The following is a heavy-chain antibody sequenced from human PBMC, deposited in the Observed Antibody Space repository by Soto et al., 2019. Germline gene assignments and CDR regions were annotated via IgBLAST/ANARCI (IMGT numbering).Heavy chain of an antibody. Sequence: SETLSLTCTVSGGSISSSSYYWGWIRQPPGKGLEWIGSIYYSGSTYYNPSLKSRATISVDTSKNQFSLKLSSVTAADTAVYYCARLRIADYAYYYYGMDVWGQGTTVTLSS. D-gene: IGHD2-2*01. CDR1: GGSISSSSYY. CDR3: ARLRIADYAYYYYGMDV. CDR2: IYYSGST. V-gene: IGHV4-39*01. J-gene: IGHJ6*02.